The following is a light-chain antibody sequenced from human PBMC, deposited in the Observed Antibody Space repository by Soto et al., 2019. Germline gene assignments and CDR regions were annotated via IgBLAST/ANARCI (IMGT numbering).Light chain of an antibody. J-gene: IGKJ5*01. CDR2: GAS. V-gene: IGKV3-20*01. CDR3: QLYGISPH. CDR1: QSVNSNY. Sequence: PGERATLSCRTSQSVNSNYLAWYQQKPAQAPRLLIYGASSRATGIPDRFSGSGSGTDFTLTINRLEPEDFAVYYCQLYGISPHFGQGTRLEIK.